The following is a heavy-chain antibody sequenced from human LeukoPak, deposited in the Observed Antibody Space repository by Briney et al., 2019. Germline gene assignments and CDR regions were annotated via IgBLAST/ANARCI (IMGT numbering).Heavy chain of an antibody. V-gene: IGHV4-4*09. CDR3: AGGYYYDSSGYPSFDY. CDR1: GGSISSYY. CDR2: IYTSGST. D-gene: IGHD3-22*01. Sequence: SETLSLTCTVSGGSISSYYWSWIRQPPGKGLEWIGYIYTSGSTNYNPPLKSRVTISVDTSKNQFSLKLSSVTAAYTAVDYCAGGYYYDSSGYPSFDYWGQGTLVTVSS. J-gene: IGHJ4*02.